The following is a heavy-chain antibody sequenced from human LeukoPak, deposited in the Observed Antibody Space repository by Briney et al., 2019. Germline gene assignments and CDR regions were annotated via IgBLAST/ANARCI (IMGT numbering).Heavy chain of an antibody. Sequence: GASVKVSCKASGYTFTGYYMHWVRQAPGQGLEWMGWINPNSGDTHYAQKFQGRVTMTRDTSINTAYMELSRLRSDGTAVCYCARDQAFVYCSGGTCYDDYWGQGSLVTVSS. D-gene: IGHD2-15*01. V-gene: IGHV1-2*02. J-gene: IGHJ4*02. CDR1: GYTFTGYY. CDR2: INPNSGDT. CDR3: ARDQAFVYCSGGTCYDDY.